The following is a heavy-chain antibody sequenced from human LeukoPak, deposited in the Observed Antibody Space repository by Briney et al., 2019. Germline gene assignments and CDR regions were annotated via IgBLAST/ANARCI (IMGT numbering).Heavy chain of an antibody. J-gene: IGHJ6*03. CDR2: IKQDGSKI. CDR3: ARALLEYSSSSGYYYYYMDV. D-gene: IGHD6-6*01. Sequence: GGSLRLSCAASGFTFSTYWMSWVRQAPGKGLEWVANIKQDGSKIYYVDSVKGRFTISRDNAKNSLYLQMNSLRAEDTAVYYCARALLEYSSSSGYYYYYMDVWGKGTTVTVSS. V-gene: IGHV3-7*03. CDR1: GFTFSTYW.